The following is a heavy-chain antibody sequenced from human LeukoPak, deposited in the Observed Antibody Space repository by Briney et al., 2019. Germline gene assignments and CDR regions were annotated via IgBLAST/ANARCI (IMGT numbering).Heavy chain of an antibody. Sequence: GGSLRLSCAASGFTFSSYAMHWVRKAPGKGLEWVAVISYDGRNKYYADSVKGRFTISRDNSKNTLYLQMNSLRAEDTAVYYCARDRNLGYYYGSGSYLCLDYWGQGTLVTVSS. CDR2: ISYDGRNK. CDR1: GFTFSSYA. V-gene: IGHV3-30*04. J-gene: IGHJ4*02. CDR3: ARDRNLGYYYGSGSYLCLDY. D-gene: IGHD3-10*01.